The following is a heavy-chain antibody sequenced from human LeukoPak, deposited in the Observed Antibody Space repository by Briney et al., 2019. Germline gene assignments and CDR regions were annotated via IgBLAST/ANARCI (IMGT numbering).Heavy chain of an antibody. CDR3: ARDYYDILTGGGWWFDY. J-gene: IGHJ4*02. V-gene: IGHV1-18*01. D-gene: IGHD3-9*01. Sequence: GASAKVSCKASGYTFTSYGISWVRQAPGQGLEWMGWISAYNGNTNYAQKLQGRVTMTTDTSTSTAYMELRSLRSDDTAVYYCARDYYDILTGGGWWFDYWGQGALVTVSS. CDR1: GYTFTSYG. CDR2: ISAYNGNT.